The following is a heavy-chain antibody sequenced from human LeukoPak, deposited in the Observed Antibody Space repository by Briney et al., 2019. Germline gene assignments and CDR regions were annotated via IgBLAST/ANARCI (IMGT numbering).Heavy chain of an antibody. CDR2: ISSSSSYI. CDR1: GFTFSSYS. Sequence: GGSLRVSCAASGFTFSSYSMNWVRQAPGKGLEWVSSISSSSSYIYYADSVKGRFTISRDNAKNSLYLQMNSLRAEDTAVYYCARGAIDSSWYYFDYWGQGTLVTVSS. CDR3: ARGAIDSSWYYFDY. V-gene: IGHV3-21*01. D-gene: IGHD6-13*01. J-gene: IGHJ4*02.